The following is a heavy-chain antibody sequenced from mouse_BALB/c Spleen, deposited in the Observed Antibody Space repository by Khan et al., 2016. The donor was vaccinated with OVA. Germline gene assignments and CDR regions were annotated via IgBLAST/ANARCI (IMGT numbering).Heavy chain of an antibody. CDR1: GFTFSDYY. D-gene: IGHD2-1*01. CDR3: ARGYYGNPFAY. CDR2: ISDGGSYT. J-gene: IGHJ3*01. V-gene: IGHV5-4*02. Sequence: EVELVESGGGLFKPGGSLKLSCAASGFTFSDYYMYWVRQTPEKRLEWVATISDGGSYTYYPDSVKGRFTISRDDAKNNLYLQMSSLKFDDTAMYYCARGYYGNPFAYWGQGTLVTVSA.